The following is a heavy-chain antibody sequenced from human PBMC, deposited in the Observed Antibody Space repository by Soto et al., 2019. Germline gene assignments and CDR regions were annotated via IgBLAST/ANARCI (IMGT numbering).Heavy chain of an antibody. D-gene: IGHD4-17*01. CDR2: INPSGGST. Sequence: GASVKVSCKASGYTFTSYYMHWVRQAPGQGLEWMGIINPSGGSTSYAQKFQGRVTMTRDTSTSTVYMELSSLRSEDTAVYYCASYTVTTAMNSYHYGMDVWGQGTTVTVSS. J-gene: IGHJ6*02. CDR3: ASYTVTTAMNSYHYGMDV. V-gene: IGHV1-46*01. CDR1: GYTFTSYY.